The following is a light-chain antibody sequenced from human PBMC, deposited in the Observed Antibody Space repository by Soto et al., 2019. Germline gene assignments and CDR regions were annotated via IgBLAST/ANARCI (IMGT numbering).Light chain of an antibody. CDR3: EQYGGSPYT. CDR1: QTINSG. V-gene: IGKV3-20*01. Sequence: SAQATGATTLSTEGRATLCCRASQTINSGLAWYQHKRGQAHRLLIYGVSVRAIGIPDRFGGSGSGTDFTLTISRLEPEECAVYFCEQYGGSPYTVGEGTKVDIK. J-gene: IGKJ2*01. CDR2: GVS.